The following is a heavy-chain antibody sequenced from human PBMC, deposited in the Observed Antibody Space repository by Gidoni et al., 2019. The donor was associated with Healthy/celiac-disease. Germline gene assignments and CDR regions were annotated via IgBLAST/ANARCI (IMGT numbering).Heavy chain of an antibody. V-gene: IGHV3-73*02. D-gene: IGHD6-19*01. J-gene: IGHJ4*02. CDR2: IRSKANSYAT. CDR1: GFTFSGSA. Sequence: EVQLVESGGGLVQPGGSLKLSCAASGFTFSGSAMHWVRQASGKGLEWVGRIRSKANSYATAYAASVKGRFTISRDDSKNTAYLQMNSLKTEDTAVYYCTRGITVAGTANDYWGQGTLVTVSS. CDR3: TRGITVAGTANDY.